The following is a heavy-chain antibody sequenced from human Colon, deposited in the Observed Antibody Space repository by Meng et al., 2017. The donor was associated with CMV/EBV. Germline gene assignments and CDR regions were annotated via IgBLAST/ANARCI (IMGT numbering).Heavy chain of an antibody. D-gene: IGHD1-26*01. CDR1: GFTFSSYG. CDR2: IRYDGSNK. CDR3: ANAMGAKGVRVDY. V-gene: IGHV3-30*02. Sequence: ARSLTPSWVASGFTFSSYGMHWVRQAPGKGLEWVAFIRYDGSNKYYADSVKGRFTISRDTSKNTLYLQMNSLRAEDTAVYYCANAMGAKGVRVDYWGQGTMVTVSS. J-gene: IGHJ4*02.